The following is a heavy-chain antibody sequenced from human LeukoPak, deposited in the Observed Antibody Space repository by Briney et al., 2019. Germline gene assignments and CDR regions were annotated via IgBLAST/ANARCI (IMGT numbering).Heavy chain of an antibody. Sequence: PSETLSLTCTVPGGSIISYYGSWIRQPPGKGLEWIGYIYYSGSTNYNPSLKSRVTISVDTSKNQFSLKLSSVTAADTAVYYCAREGTSIAAAGTLDYWGQGTLVTVSS. J-gene: IGHJ4*02. V-gene: IGHV4-59*01. CDR3: AREGTSIAAAGTLDY. CDR1: GGSIISYY. D-gene: IGHD6-13*01. CDR2: IYYSGST.